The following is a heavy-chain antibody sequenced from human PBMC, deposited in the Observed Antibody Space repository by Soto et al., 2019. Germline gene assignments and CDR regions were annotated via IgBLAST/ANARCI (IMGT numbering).Heavy chain of an antibody. CDR1: GGTFSSHA. V-gene: IGHV1-69*13. CDR2: IIPFFKAA. D-gene: IGHD3-16*01. CDR3: ARDVPLNYYDGTFSYYAMDV. Sequence: GASVKVSCKASGGTFSSHAISWVRQAPGQGLEWMGGIIPFFKAANYAQKFQGRVTITADDSMSTAYMDLYSLRSEDTAVYYCARDVPLNYYDGTFSYYAMDVWGQGTTVTVSS. J-gene: IGHJ6*02.